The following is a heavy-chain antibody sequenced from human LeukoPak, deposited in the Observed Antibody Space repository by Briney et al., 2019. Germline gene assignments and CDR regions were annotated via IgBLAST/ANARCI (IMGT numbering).Heavy chain of an antibody. CDR3: ARGPLWWFDP. V-gene: IGHV4-59*01. D-gene: IGHD2-21*01. J-gene: IGHJ5*02. Sequence: SEILSLTCTVSGGSISSYYWSWIRQPPGKGLEWIGYIYYSGSTNYNPSLKSRVTITVDTSKNQFSLKLSSVTAADTAVYYCARGPLWWFDPWGQGTLVTVSS. CDR2: IYYSGST. CDR1: GGSISSYY.